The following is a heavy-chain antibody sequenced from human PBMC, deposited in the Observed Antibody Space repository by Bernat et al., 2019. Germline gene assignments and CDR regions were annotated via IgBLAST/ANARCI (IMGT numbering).Heavy chain of an antibody. CDR2: MNPNSGNT. J-gene: IGHJ4*02. D-gene: IGHD2-15*01. CDR3: ATSYCSGGSCYDYYFDY. Sequence: QVQLVQSGAEVKKPGASVKVSCKASGYTFTSYDINWVRQATGQGLEWMGWMNPNSGNTGYARKFQGRVTMTRNTSISTAYMELSSLRSEDTAVYYCATSYCSGGSCYDYYFDYWGQGTLVTVSS. V-gene: IGHV1-8*01. CDR1: GYTFTSYD.